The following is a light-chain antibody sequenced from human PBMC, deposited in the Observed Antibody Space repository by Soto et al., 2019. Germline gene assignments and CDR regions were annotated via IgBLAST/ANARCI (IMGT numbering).Light chain of an antibody. J-gene: IGKJ2*01. CDR2: WAS. CDR1: QSVLYSSNNKNY. CDR3: QQYYGTPLT. Sequence: DIVMTQSPDSLAVSLGERATINCKSGQSVLYSSNNKNYLAWYQQKPGQPPKLLIYWASTRESGVPDRFSGSGSGTDFTLTISSLQAEDVAVYYCQQYYGTPLTFGQGTKLEIK. V-gene: IGKV4-1*01.